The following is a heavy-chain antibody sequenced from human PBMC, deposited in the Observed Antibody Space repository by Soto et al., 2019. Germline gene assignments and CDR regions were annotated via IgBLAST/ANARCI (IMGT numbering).Heavy chain of an antibody. Sequence: SSETLSLTCTVSGGSISSYYWSWIRQPPGKGLEWIGYIYYSGSTNYNPSLKSRVTISVDTSKNQFSLKLSSVTAADMAVYYCARGLDYYGSGSYNWFDPWGQGTLVTVSS. CDR3: ARGLDYYGSGSYNWFDP. D-gene: IGHD3-10*01. J-gene: IGHJ5*02. CDR1: GGSISSYY. CDR2: IYYSGST. V-gene: IGHV4-59*01.